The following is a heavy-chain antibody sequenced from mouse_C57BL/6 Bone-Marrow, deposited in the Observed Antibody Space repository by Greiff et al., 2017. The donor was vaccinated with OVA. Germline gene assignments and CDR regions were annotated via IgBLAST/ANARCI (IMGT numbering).Heavy chain of an antibody. J-gene: IGHJ1*03. V-gene: IGHV5-12*01. D-gene: IGHD2-5*01. CDR2: ISNGGGST. Sequence: EVHLVESGGGLVQPGGSLKLSCAASGFTFSDYYMYWVRQTPEKRLEWVAYISNGGGSTYYPDTVKGRFTISRDNAKNTLYLQMSRLKSEDTAMYYCARHGGYSNYEWYFDVWGTGTTVTVSS. CDR3: ARHGGYSNYEWYFDV. CDR1: GFTFSDYY.